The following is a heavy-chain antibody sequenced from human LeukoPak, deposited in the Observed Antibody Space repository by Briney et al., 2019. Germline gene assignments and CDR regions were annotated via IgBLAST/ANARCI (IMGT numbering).Heavy chain of an antibody. Sequence: SETLSLTCAVYGGSFSGYYWSWIRQPPGKGLEWIGEINHSGSTNYNPSLKSRVTISVDTSKNQFSLKLSSVTAADTAVYYCARFIRYWGQRAIVFDYWGQGTLVTVSS. D-gene: IGHD7-27*01. CDR1: GGSFSGYY. J-gene: IGHJ4*02. V-gene: IGHV4-34*01. CDR2: INHSGST. CDR3: ARFIRYWGQRAIVFDY.